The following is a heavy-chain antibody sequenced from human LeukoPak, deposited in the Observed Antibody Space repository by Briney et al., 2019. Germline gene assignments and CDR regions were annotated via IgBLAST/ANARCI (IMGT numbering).Heavy chain of an antibody. CDR2: IYYSGST. J-gene: IGHJ4*02. D-gene: IGHD2-15*01. V-gene: IGHV4-59*01. CDR3: ARDQAFVVVVAATSYYLDY. Sequence: SETLSLTCTVSGGSISSYYWSWVRQPPGKGLEWIGYIYYSGSTNYNPSLKSRVTISVDTSKNQFSLKLSSVTAADTAVYYCARDQAFVVVVAATSYYLDYWGQGTLVTVSS. CDR1: GGSISSYY.